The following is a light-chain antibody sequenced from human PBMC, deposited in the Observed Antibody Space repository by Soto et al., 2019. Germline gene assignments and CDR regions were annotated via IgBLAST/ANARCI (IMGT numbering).Light chain of an antibody. J-gene: IGKJ1*01. CDR2: AAS. V-gene: IGKV3-20*01. Sequence: EIVLTQSPGTLSLSPGERATLSCRASQSVSSSHLAWYQHKPGQAPRLLIYAASSRATGSPDRFSGGGSGTDFTLTISSLQPEDFATYYCQQYGSSPLWTFGQGTKVDI. CDR3: QQYGSSPLWT. CDR1: QSVSSSH.